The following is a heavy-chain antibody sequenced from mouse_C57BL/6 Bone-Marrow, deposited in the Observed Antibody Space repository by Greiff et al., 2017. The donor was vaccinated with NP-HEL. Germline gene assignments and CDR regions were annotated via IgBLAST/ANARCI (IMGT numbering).Heavy chain of an antibody. Sequence: EVMLVESGAELVKPGASVKLSCTASGFNIKDYYMHWVKQRTEQGLEWIGRIDPEDGETKYAPKFQGKATITADTSSTPAYLQLSSLTSEDTAVYYCARIDYGSGGYCYFDVWGTGTTVTVSS. V-gene: IGHV14-2*01. J-gene: IGHJ1*03. CDR1: GFNIKDYY. D-gene: IGHD1-1*01. CDR3: ARIDYGSGGYCYFDV. CDR2: IDPEDGET.